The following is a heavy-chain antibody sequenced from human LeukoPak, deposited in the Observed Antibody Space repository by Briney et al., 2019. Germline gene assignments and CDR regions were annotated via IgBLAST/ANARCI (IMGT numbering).Heavy chain of an antibody. CDR3: ARRRITMIVVVTLNYFDY. V-gene: IGHV4-34*01. J-gene: IGHJ4*02. D-gene: IGHD3-22*01. CDR2: INHSGST. CDR1: GGSFSGYY. Sequence: SSETLSLTCAVYGGSFSGYYWSWIRQPPGKGLEWIGEINHSGSTNYNPSLKSRVTISVDTSKNQFSLKLSSVTAADTAVYYCARRRITMIVVVTLNYFDYWGRGTLVTVSS.